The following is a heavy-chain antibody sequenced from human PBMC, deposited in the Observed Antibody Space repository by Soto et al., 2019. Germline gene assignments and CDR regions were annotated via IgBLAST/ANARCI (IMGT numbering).Heavy chain of an antibody. Sequence: EVQLLESGGGLVQPGGSLRLSCAASGFTFSSYAMSWVRQAPGKGLEWVSAISGSGGSTYYAHSVKGRFTISRDNSKNTLYLQMNSLRAEDTAVYYCAKYYDSSGYPQDAFDIWGQGTMVTVSS. D-gene: IGHD3-22*01. CDR3: AKYYDSSGYPQDAFDI. CDR1: GFTFSSYA. J-gene: IGHJ3*02. V-gene: IGHV3-23*01. CDR2: ISGSGGST.